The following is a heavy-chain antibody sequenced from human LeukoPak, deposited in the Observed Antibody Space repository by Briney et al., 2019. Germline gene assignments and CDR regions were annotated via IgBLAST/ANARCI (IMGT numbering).Heavy chain of an antibody. D-gene: IGHD5-12*01. CDR3: ARFPSKKSRRVATETFDY. Sequence: SETLSLTCTVSGGSISSYYWSWIRQPPGKGLEWIGYIYYSGSTNYNPSLKSRVTISVDTSKNQFSLKLSSVTAADTAVYYCARFPSKKSRRVATETFDYWGQGTLVTVSS. CDR1: GGSISSYY. CDR2: IYYSGST. V-gene: IGHV4-59*01. J-gene: IGHJ4*02.